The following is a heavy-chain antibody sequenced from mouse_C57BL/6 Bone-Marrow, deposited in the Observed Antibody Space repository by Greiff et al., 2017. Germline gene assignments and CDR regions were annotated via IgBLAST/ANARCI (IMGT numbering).Heavy chain of an antibody. CDR1: GYTFTSYW. J-gene: IGHJ1*03. Sequence: QVQLQQPGAELVKPGASVKMSCKASGYTFTSYWITWVKQRPGQGLEWIGDIYPGSGSTNYNEKLKSKATLSVDTSSSTAYMQLSSLTSEDSAVYYCARPYYSNYWYFDVWGTGTTVTVSS. V-gene: IGHV1-55*01. CDR2: IYPGSGST. CDR3: ARPYYSNYWYFDV. D-gene: IGHD2-5*01.